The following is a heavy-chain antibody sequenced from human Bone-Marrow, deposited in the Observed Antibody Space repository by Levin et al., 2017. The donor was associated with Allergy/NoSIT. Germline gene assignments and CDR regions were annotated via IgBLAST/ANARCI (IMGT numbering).Heavy chain of an antibody. CDR3: ARDGGDGDYPDY. CDR2: TNPNSGDT. Sequence: ASVKVSCKASEYTFTGYYMHWVRQSPGQGLEWMGWTNPNSGDTKYAPKFQGRVTMTRDTSISTAYMELSRLKSDDTAVYYCARDGGDGDYPDYWGQGTLVTVTS. D-gene: IGHD3-10*01. CDR1: EYTFTGYY. V-gene: IGHV1-2*02. J-gene: IGHJ4*02.